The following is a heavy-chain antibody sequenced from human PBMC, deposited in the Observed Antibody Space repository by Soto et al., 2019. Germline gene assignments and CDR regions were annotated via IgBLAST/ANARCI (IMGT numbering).Heavy chain of an antibody. CDR2: IWYDPNKT. Sequence: QVQLVESGGGVVQPGTSLRLSCAVSGLRFSGYGMLWVRQAPGQGLEWVAIIWYDPNKTYYADSVKGRFTISRDNSKNTLYLQMNSLRVDDTAVYYCATDGPGSGRYFGEYWGQGTLVTVSS. D-gene: IGHD6-19*01. V-gene: IGHV3-33*03. CDR3: ATDGPGSGRYFGEY. CDR1: GLRFSGYG. J-gene: IGHJ4*02.